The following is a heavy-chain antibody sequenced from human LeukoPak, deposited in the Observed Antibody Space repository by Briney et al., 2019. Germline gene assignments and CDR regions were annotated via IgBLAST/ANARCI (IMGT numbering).Heavy chain of an antibody. D-gene: IGHD3-22*01. Sequence: PGGSLRLSCAASGFIFSSTWMSWVRQAPGRGLEWVGRIKSKTDGGTTDYVAPVKGRFIISRDDSKNTLYLQMNSLKTEDTAVYYCTTAIEDYFDNSGYYYFDYWGQGTLVTVSS. CDR3: TTAIEDYFDNSGYYYFDY. J-gene: IGHJ4*02. CDR1: GFIFSSTW. CDR2: IKSKTDGGTT. V-gene: IGHV3-15*01.